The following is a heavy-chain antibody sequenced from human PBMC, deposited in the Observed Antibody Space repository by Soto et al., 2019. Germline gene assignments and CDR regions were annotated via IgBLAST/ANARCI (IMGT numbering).Heavy chain of an antibody. CDR1: GYSFTSYW. J-gene: IGHJ6*02. CDR2: IDPSDSYT. CDR3: ARLITNAYSSSGGMDV. D-gene: IGHD6-6*01. V-gene: IGHV5-10-1*01. Sequence: PXESLKISCKGSGYSFTSYWISWVRQMPGKGLEWMGRIDPSDSYTNYSPSFQGHVTISADKSISTAYLQWSSLKASDTAMYYCARLITNAYSSSGGMDVWGQGTTATVSS.